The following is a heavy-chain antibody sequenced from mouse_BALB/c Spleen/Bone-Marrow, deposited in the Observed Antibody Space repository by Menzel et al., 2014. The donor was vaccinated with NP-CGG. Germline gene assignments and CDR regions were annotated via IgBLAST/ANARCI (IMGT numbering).Heavy chain of an antibody. D-gene: IGHD3-2*01. J-gene: IGHJ2*01. CDR3: AREWTARAVDY. CDR1: GYAFANCL. Sequence: QVQLKESGAELVRPGTSVKVSCKASGYAFANCLIEWVKQRPVQGLEWIGVINPGSGGANYNAKFKGKATLTADKSSGTAYMQLSSLTSDDSAVYFCAREWTARAVDYWGQGTTLTVSS. CDR2: INPGSGGA. V-gene: IGHV1-54*01.